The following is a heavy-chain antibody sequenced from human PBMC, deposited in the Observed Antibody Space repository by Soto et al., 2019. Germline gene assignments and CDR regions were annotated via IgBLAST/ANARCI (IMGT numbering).Heavy chain of an antibody. CDR1: RFTFGGYA. CDR3: AKADRDCRGDCYSSYFDS. Sequence: PGGSLRLSCSASRFTFGGYAMSWVRQAPGKGLEWVSGITGNAANTVYADSVKGRFTISRDNSKNALYLQLNSLRAEDTAVYFCAKADRDCRGDCYSSYFDSWGQGAPVTVYS. CDR2: ITGNAANT. D-gene: IGHD2-21*02. J-gene: IGHJ4*02. V-gene: IGHV3-23*01.